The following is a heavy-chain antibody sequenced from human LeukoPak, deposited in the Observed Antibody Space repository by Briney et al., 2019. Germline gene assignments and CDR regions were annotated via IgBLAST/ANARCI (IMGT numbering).Heavy chain of an antibody. J-gene: IGHJ4*02. Sequence: GGSLRLSCTASGFTLSSYAMSWVRQAPGRGLDWVSEISGSDGSTYYADSVKGRFTISRDKNTLYLQMNSLRAEDTAVYYCAKGLRSSGWYTHFDYWGRGTLVTVSS. D-gene: IGHD6-19*01. CDR3: AKGLRSSGWYTHFDY. V-gene: IGHV3-23*01. CDR2: ISGSDGST. CDR1: GFTLSSYA.